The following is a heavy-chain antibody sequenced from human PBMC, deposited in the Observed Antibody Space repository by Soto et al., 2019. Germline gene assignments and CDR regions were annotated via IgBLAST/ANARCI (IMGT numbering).Heavy chain of an antibody. CDR1: GYTFTGYY. CDR3: AGSGCGGSCYENYYYYGMDV. CDR2: INPNSGGT. V-gene: IGHV1-2*02. J-gene: IGHJ6*02. D-gene: IGHD2-15*01. Sequence: ASVKVSCKASGYTFTGYYMHWVRQASGQGLEWMGWINPNSGGTNYAQKFQGRVTMTRDTSISTAYMELSRLRSDDTAVYYCAGSGCGGSCYENYYYYGMDVWGQGTTVTVSS.